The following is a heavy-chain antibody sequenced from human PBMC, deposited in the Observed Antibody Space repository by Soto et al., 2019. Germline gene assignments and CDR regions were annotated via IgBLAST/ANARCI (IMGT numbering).Heavy chain of an antibody. CDR2: ISRYGDIT. J-gene: IGHJ4*02. V-gene: IGHV3-23*01. D-gene: IGHD3-22*01. CDR1: GFTFNIYA. Sequence: EVQLLESGGDLIQPGGSLRLSCAASGFTFNIYAMTWVRQAPGKGLEWVSAISRYGDITYYADSVEGRFSISRDNSKNTRYRQRNSLRAEDTAVYYCAKDRYLDHDSRGYLFDNWGQGTLVTVSS. CDR3: AKDRYLDHDSRGYLFDN.